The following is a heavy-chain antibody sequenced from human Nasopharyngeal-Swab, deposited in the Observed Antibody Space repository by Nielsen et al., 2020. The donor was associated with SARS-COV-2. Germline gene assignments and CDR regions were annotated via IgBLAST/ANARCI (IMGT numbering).Heavy chain of an antibody. CDR3: ARARSTVFGVVLYFDY. Sequence: SETLSLTCTVSGGSISSGGYYWSWIRQHPGKGLEWIGYIYYSGSTYYNPSLKSRVTISVDTSKNQFSLKLSSVTAADTAVYYCARARSTVFGVVLYFDYWGQGTLVTVSS. D-gene: IGHD3-3*01. J-gene: IGHJ4*02. CDR2: IYYSGST. V-gene: IGHV4-31*03. CDR1: GGSISSGGYY.